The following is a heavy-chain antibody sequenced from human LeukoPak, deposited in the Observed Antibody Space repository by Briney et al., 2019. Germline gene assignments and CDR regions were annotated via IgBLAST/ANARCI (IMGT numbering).Heavy chain of an antibody. Sequence: GGSLRLSCAASGFTFNNYGMHWVRQAPGRGLEWLAFIKFDGNNKYYADSVKGRVTISRDNSKKTLYLQVNSLRAEDTAVYYCAKILTLNYDILTGYDYWGQGTLVTVSP. CDR1: GFTFNNYG. CDR3: AKILTLNYDILTGYDY. V-gene: IGHV3-30*02. CDR2: IKFDGNNK. D-gene: IGHD3-9*01. J-gene: IGHJ4*02.